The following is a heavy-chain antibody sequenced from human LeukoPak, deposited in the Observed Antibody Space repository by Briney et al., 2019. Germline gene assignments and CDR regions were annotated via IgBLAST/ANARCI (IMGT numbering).Heavy chain of an antibody. Sequence: SETLSLTCAVSGGSISSSNCWSWVRQPPGKGLEGIGEIYHTGTTNYNPSLKSRVTISVDKSKSQFSLKPSSVTAPATAVYYCARNSYSGRPPPRFDYWGQGTLVTVSS. CDR3: ARNSYSGRPPPRFDY. V-gene: IGHV4-4*02. J-gene: IGHJ4*02. CDR2: IYHTGTT. D-gene: IGHD1-26*01. CDR1: GGSISSSNC.